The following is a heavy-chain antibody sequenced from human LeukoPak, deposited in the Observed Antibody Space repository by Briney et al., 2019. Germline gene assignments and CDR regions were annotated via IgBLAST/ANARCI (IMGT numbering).Heavy chain of an antibody. D-gene: IGHD3-22*01. V-gene: IGHV1-2*06. CDR2: INPNSGGT. CDR1: GYTFTGYY. Sequence: ASVKVSCKASGYTFTGYYMHWVRQAPGQGLEWMGRINPNSGGTNYAQKFQGRVTMTRDTSISTAYMELSRLRSDDTAVYYCARDAKDDSSGYYHFDYWGQGTLVTVSS. CDR3: ARDAKDDSSGYYHFDY. J-gene: IGHJ4*02.